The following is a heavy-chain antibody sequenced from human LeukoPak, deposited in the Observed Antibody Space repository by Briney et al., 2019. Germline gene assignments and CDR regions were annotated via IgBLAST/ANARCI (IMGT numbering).Heavy chain of an antibody. D-gene: IGHD5-18*01. CDR3: ARVDSYGYWGSSWFDP. CDR1: GGTFSSYA. J-gene: IGHJ5*02. Sequence: SVKVSCKASGGTFSSYATSWVRQAPGQGLEWMGGIIPIFGTANYAQKFQGRVTITADESTSTAYTELSSLRSEDTAVYYCARVDSYGYWGSSWFDPWGQGTLVTVSS. V-gene: IGHV1-69*01. CDR2: IIPIFGTA.